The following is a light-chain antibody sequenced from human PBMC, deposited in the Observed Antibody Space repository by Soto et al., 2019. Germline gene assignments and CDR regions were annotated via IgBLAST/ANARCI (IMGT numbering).Light chain of an antibody. V-gene: IGKV3-15*01. CDR1: QSVSSN. J-gene: IGKJ5*01. CDR2: GAS. Sequence: EIMMTQSPATLSVSPGERATLSCRASQSVSSNLAWYQQKPGQAPRLLIYGASTRATGIPARFSGSGSGTEFTLTISSLQSEDFALYYCQQYNNWPLLITVGQGTRLEIK. CDR3: QQYNNWPLLIT.